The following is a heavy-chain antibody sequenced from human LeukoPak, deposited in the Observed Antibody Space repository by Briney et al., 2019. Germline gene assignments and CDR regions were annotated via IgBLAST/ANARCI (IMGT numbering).Heavy chain of an antibody. D-gene: IGHD3-22*01. Sequence: PGGSLRLSCAASGFTFDNYGMSWVRQAPGKGLEWVSAISGSGGSTYYADSVKGRFTISRDNSKNTLYLQMNSLRAEDTAVYYCARVITMIVVVPMGFDYWGQGTLVTVSS. CDR1: GFTFDNYG. J-gene: IGHJ4*02. CDR2: ISGSGGST. V-gene: IGHV3-23*01. CDR3: ARVITMIVVVPMGFDY.